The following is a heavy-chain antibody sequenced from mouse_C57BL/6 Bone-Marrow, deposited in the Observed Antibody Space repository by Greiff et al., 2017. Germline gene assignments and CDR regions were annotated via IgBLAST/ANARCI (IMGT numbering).Heavy chain of an antibody. CDR3: ANYYGSSHYYAMDY. CDR2: INPYNGGT. D-gene: IGHD1-1*01. CDR1: GYTFTDYY. V-gene: IGHV1-19*01. Sequence: VQLQQSGPVLVKPGASVKMSCKASGYTFTDYYMNWVKQSHGKSLEWIGVINPYNGGTSYNQKFKGKATLTVDKSSSTAYMELNSLTSEDSAVYYCANYYGSSHYYAMDYWGQGTSGTVSS. J-gene: IGHJ4*01.